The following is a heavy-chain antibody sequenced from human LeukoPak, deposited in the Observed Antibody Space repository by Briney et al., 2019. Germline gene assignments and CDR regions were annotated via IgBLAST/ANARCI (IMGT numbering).Heavy chain of an antibody. J-gene: IGHJ4*02. D-gene: IGHD5-12*01. CDR3: AREMGGYPFDF. CDR2: ISLRGSTI. Sequence: GGSLRLSCAASRFTFNDYGMSWVRQAPGKGLEWISYISLRGSTIYYADSVKGRFTISRDNAKNSLYLQMNSLRAEDTAVYYCAREMGGYPFDFWGQGTLVTVSS. CDR1: RFTFNDYG. V-gene: IGHV3-48*03.